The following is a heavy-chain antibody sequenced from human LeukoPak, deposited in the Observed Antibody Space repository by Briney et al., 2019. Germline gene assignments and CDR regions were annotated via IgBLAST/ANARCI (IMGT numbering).Heavy chain of an antibody. CDR3: AKVTVVVVAATPSDY. D-gene: IGHD2-15*01. J-gene: IGHJ4*02. CDR1: GFTSSSYG. CDR2: IRYDGSNK. Sequence: PGGSLRLSCAASGFTSSSYGMHWVRQAPGKGLEWVAFIRYDGSNKYYADSVKGRFTISRDNSKNTLYLQMNSLRAEDTAVYYCAKVTVVVVAATPSDYWGQGTLVTVSS. V-gene: IGHV3-30*02.